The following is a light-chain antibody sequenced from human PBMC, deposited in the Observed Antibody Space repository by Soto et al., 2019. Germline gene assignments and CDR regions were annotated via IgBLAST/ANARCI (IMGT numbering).Light chain of an antibody. CDR2: DAI. CDR3: QQYDAWALT. J-gene: IGKJ4*01. CDR1: QNIHNH. V-gene: IGKV3-15*01. Sequence: EKLMSQSPATLSVSPGERVTLSCRASQNIHNHMSWFLQKPCQPPRLLIYDAIIRAADVPARFSGSWSGPALTPSLSSWKSEDCAVFYRQQYDAWALTFGCGTKVEIK.